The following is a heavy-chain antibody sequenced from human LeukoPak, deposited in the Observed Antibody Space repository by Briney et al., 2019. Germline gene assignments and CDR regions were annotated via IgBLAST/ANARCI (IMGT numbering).Heavy chain of an antibody. Sequence: ASVKVSCKASGYTFTGYHVHWVRQAPGQGLEWMGWINPNSGGTNYAQKFQGRVTMTRDTSISTAYMELSRLRSDDTAVYYCARSLAYCGGDCYVASPDTAFDIWGQGTMVTVSS. V-gene: IGHV1-2*02. J-gene: IGHJ3*02. CDR2: INPNSGGT. D-gene: IGHD2-21*01. CDR1: GYTFTGYH. CDR3: ARSLAYCGGDCYVASPDTAFDI.